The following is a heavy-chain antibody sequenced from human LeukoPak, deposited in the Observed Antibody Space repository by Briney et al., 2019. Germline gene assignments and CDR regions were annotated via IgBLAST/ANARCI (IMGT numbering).Heavy chain of an antibody. D-gene: IGHD3-10*01. CDR3: ARDGYYYGSVSYYYYMDV. CDR2: IIPFFGVA. V-gene: IGHV1-69*13. CDR1: GNTFNNHA. Sequence: GASVKVSCKASGNTFNNHAISWVRQAPGQGLEWMGGIIPFFGVANYAQKFQGRVTITADESTSTAYMELSSLRSEDTAVYYCARDGYYYGSVSYYYYMDVWGRGTTVTVSS. J-gene: IGHJ6*03.